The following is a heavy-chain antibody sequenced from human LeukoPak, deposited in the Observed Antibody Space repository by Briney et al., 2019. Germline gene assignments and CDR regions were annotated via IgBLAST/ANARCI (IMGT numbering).Heavy chain of an antibody. CDR2: IIPILGIA. J-gene: IGHJ5*02. V-gene: IGHV1-69*04. CDR3: ATRTGFGELLPNWFDP. CDR1: GGTFSSYA. Sequence: AVMVSCKASGGTFSSYAISWVRQAPGQGLEWMGRIIPILGIANYAQKFQGSVTMTRNTSISTAYMELSSLRSEDTAVYYCATRTGFGELLPNWFDPWGQGTLVTVSS. D-gene: IGHD3-10*01.